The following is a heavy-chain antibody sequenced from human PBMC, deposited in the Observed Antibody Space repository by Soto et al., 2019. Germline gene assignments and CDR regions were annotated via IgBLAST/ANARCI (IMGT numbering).Heavy chain of an antibody. CDR3: ARGRRDGYNRRWFDP. CDR2: ISPIFDTP. Sequence: QVLLVQSGAEVKKPGSSVKVSCKASGDIFSNYAFSWVRQAPGQGLEWMGGISPIFDTPIYAQKFRGRVTITADKSTGTAYMELSGLRSEDTAVYYCARGRRDGYNRRWFDPWGQGTLVTVSS. V-gene: IGHV1-69*06. D-gene: IGHD5-12*01. CDR1: GDIFSNYA. J-gene: IGHJ5*02.